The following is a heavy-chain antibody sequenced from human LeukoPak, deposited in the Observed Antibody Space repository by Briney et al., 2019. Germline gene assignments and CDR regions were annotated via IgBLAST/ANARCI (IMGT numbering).Heavy chain of an antibody. CDR3: ARPHYDSSGYYYGYYFDY. CDR2: INPSGGGT. V-gene: IGHV1-46*01. D-gene: IGHD3-22*01. J-gene: IGHJ4*02. CDR1: GYTFTSYY. Sequence: ASVKVSCKASGYTFTSYYMHWVRQAPGQGHEWMGIINPSGGGTSYAQKFQGRVTMTRDTSTSTVYMELSSLRSEDTAVYYCARPHYDSSGYYYGYYFDYWGQGTLVTVSS.